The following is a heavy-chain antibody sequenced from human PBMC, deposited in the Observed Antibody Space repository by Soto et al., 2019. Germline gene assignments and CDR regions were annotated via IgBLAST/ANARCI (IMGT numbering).Heavy chain of an antibody. V-gene: IGHV3-23*01. CDR3: AKYLLEWLFPCAFDY. CDR2: ISGSGGST. Sequence: EVQLLESGGGLVQPGGSLRLSCAASGFTFSSYAMSWVRQAPGKGLEWVSAISGSGGSTYYADSVKGRFTISRDNPKNALYLQTNSLRGEDTAVYYCAKYLLEWLFPCAFDYWGQGTMVTVSS. D-gene: IGHD3-3*01. CDR1: GFTFSSYA. J-gene: IGHJ3*01.